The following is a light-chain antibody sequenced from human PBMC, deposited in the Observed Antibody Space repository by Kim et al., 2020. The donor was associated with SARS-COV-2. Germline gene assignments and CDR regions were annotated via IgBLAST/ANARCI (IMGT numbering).Light chain of an antibody. CDR3: QQYDPSFPYS. CDR2: GAS. J-gene: IGKJ2*01. Sequence: EIVLTQSPGTLSLSPGERATLSCRTSETISSDYVAWSRHKPGQAPRLLIYGASTRATGIPERFSGSGSGTDFTLTISRLEPEDFAVYYCQQYDPSFPYSFGQGTKLEI. CDR1: ETISSDY. V-gene: IGKV3-20*01.